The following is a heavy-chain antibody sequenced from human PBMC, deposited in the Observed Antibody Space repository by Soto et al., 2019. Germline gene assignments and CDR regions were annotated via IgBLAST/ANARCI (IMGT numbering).Heavy chain of an antibody. D-gene: IGHD3-10*01. V-gene: IGHV3-48*02. CDR3: ARDNLVGYYYGSGTIYFDY. J-gene: IGHJ4*02. CDR2: ISSSSSTI. Sequence: EVQLVESGGGLVQPGGSLRLSCAASGFTFSSYTMNWVRQAPGKGLEWVSYISSSSSTIYYADSVKGRFTISRDNAKNSLYLQMNSLRDEDTAVYYCARDNLVGYYYGSGTIYFDYWGQGTLVTVSS. CDR1: GFTFSSYT.